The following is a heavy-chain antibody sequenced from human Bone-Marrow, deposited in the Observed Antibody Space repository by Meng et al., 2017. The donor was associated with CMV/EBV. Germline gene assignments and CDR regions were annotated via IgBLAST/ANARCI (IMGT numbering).Heavy chain of an antibody. D-gene: IGHD3-10*01. Sequence: LQESGPGLVKPSEPLSPTCTVSGGSISSYSWSWIRQPAGKGLEWIGRIYTSGSTNYNPSLKSRVTMSVDTSKNQFSLKLSSVTAADTAVYYCARAMVRGVQRYFDYWGQGTLVTVSS. V-gene: IGHV4-4*07. CDR2: IYTSGST. J-gene: IGHJ4*02. CDR3: ARAMVRGVQRYFDY. CDR1: GGSISSYS.